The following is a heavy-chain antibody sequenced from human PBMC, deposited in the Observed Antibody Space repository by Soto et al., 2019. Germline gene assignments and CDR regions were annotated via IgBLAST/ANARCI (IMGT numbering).Heavy chain of an antibody. J-gene: IGHJ4*02. D-gene: IGHD5-12*01. CDR1: GYTFTSYV. Sequence: QVQLVQSGAEVKKPGASVKVSCKASGYTFTSYVMHWVRQAPGQRLEWMGWVNAGNGNTKYSQKFQGRVTITGDKSASTAYMDLSSLRSEDTAVYYCARERGGGGDGYDWGYWGQGTLVTVSS. V-gene: IGHV1-3*01. CDR2: VNAGNGNT. CDR3: ARERGGGGDGYDWGY.